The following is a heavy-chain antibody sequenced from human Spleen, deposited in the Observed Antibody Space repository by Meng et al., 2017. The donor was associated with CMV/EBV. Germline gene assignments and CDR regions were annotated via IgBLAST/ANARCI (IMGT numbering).Heavy chain of an antibody. CDR3: AKDRVEFYQASGSYFDY. Sequence: GESLKISCAASGFPLSSYGMHWVRQAPGKGLEWVAFIRYDGSNTYYADSVKGRFTISRDNSKNTLYLQMNSLRAEDTAVYYCAKDRVEFYQASGSYFDYWGLGTLVTVSS. V-gene: IGHV3-30*02. CDR2: IRYDGSNT. J-gene: IGHJ4*02. CDR1: GFPLSSYG. D-gene: IGHD3-10*01.